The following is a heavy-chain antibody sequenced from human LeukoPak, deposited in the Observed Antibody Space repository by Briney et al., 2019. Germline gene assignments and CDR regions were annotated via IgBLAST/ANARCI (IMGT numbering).Heavy chain of an antibody. V-gene: IGHV3-30*18. Sequence: PGRSLRLSCAASGFTFSSYGMHWVRQAPGKGLEWVAVISYDGSNKHYADSVKGRFTISRDNSKNTLYLQMNSLRAEDTAVYYCAKGQAVADDDYWGQGTLVTVSS. CDR3: AKGQAVADDDY. D-gene: IGHD6-19*01. J-gene: IGHJ4*02. CDR2: ISYDGSNK. CDR1: GFTFSSYG.